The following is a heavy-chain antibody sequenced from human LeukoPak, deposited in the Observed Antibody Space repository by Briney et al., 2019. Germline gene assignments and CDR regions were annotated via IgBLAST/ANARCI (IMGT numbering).Heavy chain of an antibody. CDR3: ARHGEYDFWSGENWFDP. J-gene: IGHJ5*02. CDR1: GYTFTSYG. V-gene: IGHV1-18*01. Sequence: ASVKVSCKASGYTFTSYGISWVRQAPGQGLEWMGWISAYNGNTNYAQKLQGRVTMTTDTSTSTAYMELRSLRSDDTAVYYCARHGEYDFWSGENWFDPWGQGTLVTVSS. CDR2: ISAYNGNT. D-gene: IGHD3-3*01.